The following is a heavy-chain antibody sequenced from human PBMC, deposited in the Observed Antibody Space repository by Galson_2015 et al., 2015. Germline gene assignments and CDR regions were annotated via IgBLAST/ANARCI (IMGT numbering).Heavy chain of an antibody. CDR1: GFTFNNAW. D-gene: IGHD3-22*01. Sequence: GSLRLSCAASGFTFNNAWMSWVRQAPGKGLEWVGRIKSKTDGGTTDYVAPVKGRFTISRDDSKNTLFLQMNSLKTEDTAVYYCTTLTYYDSSGGDIWGQGTMVTVSS. CDR3: TTLTYYDSSGGDI. J-gene: IGHJ3*02. V-gene: IGHV3-15*01. CDR2: IKSKTDGGTT.